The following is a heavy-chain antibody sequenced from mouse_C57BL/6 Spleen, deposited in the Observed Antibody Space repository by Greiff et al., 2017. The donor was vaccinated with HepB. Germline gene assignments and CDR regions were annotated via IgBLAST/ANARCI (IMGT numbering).Heavy chain of an antibody. V-gene: IGHV3-6*01. CDR2: ISYDGSN. Sequence: EVKLQESGPGLVKPSQSLSLTCSVTGYSITSGYYWNWIRQFPGNKLEWMGYISYDGSNNYNPSLKNRISITRDTSKNQFFLKLNSVTTEDTATYYCARDDGYDGFDYWGQGTTLTVSS. CDR3: ARDDGYDGFDY. CDR1: GYSITSGYY. J-gene: IGHJ2*01. D-gene: IGHD2-2*01.